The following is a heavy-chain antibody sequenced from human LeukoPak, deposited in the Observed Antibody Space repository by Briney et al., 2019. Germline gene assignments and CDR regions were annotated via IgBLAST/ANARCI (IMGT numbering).Heavy chain of an antibody. CDR1: GGTSSSYA. CDR3: ARDCSGGSCYSYYYYGMDV. CDR2: IIPIFGTA. Sequence: SVKVSCKASGGTSSSYAISWVRQAPGQGLEWMGGIIPIFGTANYAQKFQGRVTITADESTSTAYMELSSLRSEDTAVYYCARDCSGGSCYSYYYYGMDVWGKGTTVTVSS. J-gene: IGHJ6*04. D-gene: IGHD2-15*01. V-gene: IGHV1-69*13.